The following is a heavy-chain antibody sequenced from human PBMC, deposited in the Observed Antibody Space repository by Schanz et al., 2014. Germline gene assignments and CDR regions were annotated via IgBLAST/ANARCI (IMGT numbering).Heavy chain of an antibody. CDR1: GYTFTNFF. D-gene: IGHD2-21*01. J-gene: IGHJ4*01. Sequence: QVHLVQSGAEVHKPGASLKISCKASGYTFTNFFLHWVRQAPGQGLEWIGIINPIGGSTTYAQKYRGAVARTTDTSSDTSDLELPSLRTEDTSVYYCARYRRECGAECYSVEVFEIWGRGTLVTVSS. V-gene: IGHV1-46*01. CDR2: INPIGGST. CDR3: ARYRRECGAECYSVEVFEI.